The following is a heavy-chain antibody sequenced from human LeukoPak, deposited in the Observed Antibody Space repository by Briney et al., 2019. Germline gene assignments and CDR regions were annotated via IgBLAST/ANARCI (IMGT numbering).Heavy chain of an antibody. Sequence: PSETLSLTCTVSGGSISSYYWSWIRQPPGKGLEWIGYIYYSGSTNYNPSLKSRVTISVDTSKNQFSLKPSSVTAADTAVYYCARLQVRYSYGWWLESPYYYGMDVWGQGTTVTVSS. J-gene: IGHJ6*02. CDR1: GGSISSYY. CDR2: IYYSGST. CDR3: ARLQVRYSYGWWLESPYYYGMDV. D-gene: IGHD5-18*01. V-gene: IGHV4-59*01.